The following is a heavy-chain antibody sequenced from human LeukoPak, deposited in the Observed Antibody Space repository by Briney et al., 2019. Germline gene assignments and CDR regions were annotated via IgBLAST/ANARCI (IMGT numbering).Heavy chain of an antibody. CDR2: ISGSGSYT. Sequence: GGSLRLSCAASGFTVSDYSMSWVRQAPGKGLEWVSAISGSGSYTNYVDSVKGRFTISNDNSKNTLHMRMRCLRAEDTAVYYCAKIRYDSSGHFDSWGQGTLVTVSS. CDR1: GFTVSDYS. J-gene: IGHJ4*02. V-gene: IGHV3-23*01. CDR3: AKIRYDSSGHFDS. D-gene: IGHD3-22*01.